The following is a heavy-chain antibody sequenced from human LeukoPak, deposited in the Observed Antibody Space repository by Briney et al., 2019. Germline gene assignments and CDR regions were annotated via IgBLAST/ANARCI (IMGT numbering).Heavy chain of an antibody. Sequence: GGPLRLSCAASGFTFSSYAMSWVRQAPGKGLEWVSAISGSGGSTYYADSVKGRFTISRDNSKNTLYLQMNSLRAEDTAVYYCAKDITAAAASAYDYWGQGTLVTVSS. J-gene: IGHJ4*02. CDR3: AKDITAAAASAYDY. CDR1: GFTFSSYA. D-gene: IGHD6-13*01. V-gene: IGHV3-23*01. CDR2: ISGSGGST.